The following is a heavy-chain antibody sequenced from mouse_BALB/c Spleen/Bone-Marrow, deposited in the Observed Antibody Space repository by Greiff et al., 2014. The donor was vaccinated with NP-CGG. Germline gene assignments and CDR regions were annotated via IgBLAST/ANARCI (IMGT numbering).Heavy chain of an antibody. J-gene: IGHJ3*01. CDR2: IIPYNGGT. D-gene: IGHD2-10*02. Sequence: ESGPELVKPGPSVKISCKASGYSFTGYYMHWVKQSHGKSLEWIGEIIPYNGGTSYNQKFKGKATLTVDTSSTTAFMELHSLTSEDSLVYYCARQLYGNYAYWGQGTLVTVSA. V-gene: IGHV1S30*02. CDR1: GYSFTGYY. CDR3: ARQLYGNYAY.